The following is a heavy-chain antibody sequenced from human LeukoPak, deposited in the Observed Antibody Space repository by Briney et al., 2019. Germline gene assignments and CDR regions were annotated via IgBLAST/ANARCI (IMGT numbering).Heavy chain of an antibody. D-gene: IGHD7-27*01. Sequence: ASVKVSCKASGYTFTGYYMHWVRQAPGQGLEWMGRINPNNGGTNYAQKFQGRVTMTSDSSISTAYMELSSLRSEDTAIYYCVRTPPNWGFDYWGQGTLVTVSS. V-gene: IGHV1-2*06. CDR2: INPNNGGT. CDR1: GYTFTGYY. J-gene: IGHJ4*02. CDR3: VRTPPNWGFDY.